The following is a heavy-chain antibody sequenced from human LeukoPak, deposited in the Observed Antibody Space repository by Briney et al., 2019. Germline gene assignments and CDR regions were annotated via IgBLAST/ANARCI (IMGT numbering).Heavy chain of an antibody. J-gene: IGHJ6*02. V-gene: IGHV4-31*11. Sequence: SETLSLTCAVSGDSISSGGYYWNWIRQHPGKGLEWIGYMYKTGSTNYNPSFKSRVIISLDTSRNQFSLKLNSVTAADTARYYCAREAAVSYGMDVWGQGTTVIVAS. CDR2: MYKTGST. CDR3: AREAAVSYGMDV. D-gene: IGHD4-17*01. CDR1: GDSISSGGYY.